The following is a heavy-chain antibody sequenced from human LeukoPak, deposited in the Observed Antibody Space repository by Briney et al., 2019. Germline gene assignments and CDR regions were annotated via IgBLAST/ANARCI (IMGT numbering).Heavy chain of an antibody. CDR3: ARDYNTYFDY. V-gene: IGHV1-2*02. CDR1: GYTFTSYG. CDR2: INPNSGGT. J-gene: IGHJ4*02. D-gene: IGHD1-14*01. Sequence: ASVKVSCKASGYTFTSYGISWVRQAPGQGLEWMGWINPNSGGTNYAQKFQGRVTMTRDTSISTAYMELSRLRSDDTAVYYCARDYNTYFDYWGQGTLVTVSS.